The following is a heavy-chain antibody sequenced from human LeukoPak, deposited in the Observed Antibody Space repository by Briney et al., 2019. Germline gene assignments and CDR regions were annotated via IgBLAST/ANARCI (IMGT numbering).Heavy chain of an antibody. Sequence: ASVKVSCKASVYTFTGYYMHWVRQARGQGLEWMGRINPNSGGTNYAQKFQGRVTMTRDTSISTAYMELSRLRSDDTAVYYCARDAGSHNYDFWSGYCYWGQGTLVTVSS. D-gene: IGHD3-3*01. V-gene: IGHV1-2*06. CDR3: ARDAGSHNYDFWSGYCY. J-gene: IGHJ4*02. CDR2: INPNSGGT. CDR1: VYTFTGYY.